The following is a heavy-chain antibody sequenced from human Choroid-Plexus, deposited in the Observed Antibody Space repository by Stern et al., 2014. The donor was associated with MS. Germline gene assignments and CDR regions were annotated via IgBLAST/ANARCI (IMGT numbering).Heavy chain of an antibody. V-gene: IGHV3-30*18. CDR2: VSYDGSNK. CDR1: GFTFGSCA. Sequence: VQLLESGGGVVQPGRPLRLSCVASGFTFGSCAMHWFRQAPGKGLEWGAGVSYDGSNKYYADSVKCRFTISRDNSQNTLYMQMSSLRPEDTAVYYCAKDRQYLTYFFDHWGQGSLVTVSS. J-gene: IGHJ5*02. CDR3: AKDRQYLTYFFDH. D-gene: IGHD2/OR15-2a*01.